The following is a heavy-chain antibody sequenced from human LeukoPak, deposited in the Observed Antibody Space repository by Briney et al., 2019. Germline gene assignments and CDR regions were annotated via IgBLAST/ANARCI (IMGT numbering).Heavy chain of an antibody. CDR2: INHSGST. Sequence: SETLSLTCAVYGESFSGYYWSWIRQPPGKGLEWIGEINHSGSTNNNPSLKSRVTISVDTSKNQFSLNLTSVTAADTAMYYCARRRGAYGDYVYWGQGTPVTVSS. V-gene: IGHV4-34*01. CDR3: ARRRGAYGDYVY. J-gene: IGHJ4*02. CDR1: GESFSGYY. D-gene: IGHD4-17*01.